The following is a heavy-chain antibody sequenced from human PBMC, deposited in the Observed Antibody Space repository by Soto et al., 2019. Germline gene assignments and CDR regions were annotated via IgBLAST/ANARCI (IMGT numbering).Heavy chain of an antibody. CDR2: IYWNDDK. V-gene: IGHV2-5*01. D-gene: IGHD6-6*01. Sequence: SGPTLVNLTQTLPLTCTFSGFSLSTSGMGVDWIRQPPRKALEWLALIYWNDDKRYSPSLKSRLTTTKDTSKNQIVLTMTNMDPVDTATYYCAQGSIAARPGWFDPWGQGTLVTVSS. CDR3: AQGSIAARPGWFDP. J-gene: IGHJ5*02. CDR1: GFSLSTSGMG.